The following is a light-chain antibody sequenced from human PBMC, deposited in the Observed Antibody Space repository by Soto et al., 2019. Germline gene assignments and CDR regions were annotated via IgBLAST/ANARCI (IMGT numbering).Light chain of an antibody. V-gene: IGLV1-40*01. CDR2: GNS. J-gene: IGLJ2*01. CDR1: SSNIGAGYD. CDR3: QSYDSSVSKVV. Sequence: QSVLTQPPSVSGAPGQRVTISCTGSSSNIGAGYDVHWYQQLPGTAPKLLIYGNSNRPSGVPDRFSGSKSGTSASLAITGLQAEDEADYYCQSYDSSVSKVVFGGGPKVPS.